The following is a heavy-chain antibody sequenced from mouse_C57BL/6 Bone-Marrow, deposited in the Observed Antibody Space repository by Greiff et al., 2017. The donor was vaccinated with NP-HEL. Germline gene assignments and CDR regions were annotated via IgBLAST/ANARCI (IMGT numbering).Heavy chain of an antibody. CDR2: INPYNGDT. Sequence: EVQLQQSGPELVKPGDSVKISCKASGYSFTGYFMNWVMQSHGKSLEWIGRINPYNGDTFYNQKFKGKATLTVDKSSSTAHMELRRLTSEDSAVYYCARFHYGYAWFAYWGQGTLVTVSA. CDR3: ARFHYGYAWFAY. V-gene: IGHV1-20*01. J-gene: IGHJ3*01. D-gene: IGHD2-2*01. CDR1: GYSFTGYF.